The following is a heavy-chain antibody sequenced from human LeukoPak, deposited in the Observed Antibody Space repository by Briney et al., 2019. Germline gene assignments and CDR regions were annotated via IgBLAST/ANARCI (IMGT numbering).Heavy chain of an antibody. Sequence: PGGALRLSCAASGFTFSRYSMNWVRQAPGKGLEWVSSISSSCHYTSYADSVQGPFAISRDNAKNSLYLQMNSLRAEDTAVYYCARALHSDWLSAFWGQGTLVTVSS. D-gene: IGHD3-9*01. V-gene: IGHV3-21*01. J-gene: IGHJ4*02. CDR3: ARALHSDWLSAF. CDR2: ISSSCHYT. CDR1: GFTFSRYS.